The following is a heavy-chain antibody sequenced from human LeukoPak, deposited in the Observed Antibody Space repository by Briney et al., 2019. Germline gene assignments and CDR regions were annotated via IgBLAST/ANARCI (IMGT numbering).Heavy chain of an antibody. CDR3: ARIVPEESDIVVVTATPLYYFDY. J-gene: IGHJ4*02. CDR1: GGSISSGGYY. Sequence: PSQTLSLTCTVSGGSISSGGYYWSWIRQHPGKGLEWIGSIYYSGSTYYNPSLKSRVTISVDTSKNQFSLKLSSVTAADTAVYYCARIVPEESDIVVVTATPLYYFDYWGQGTLVTVSS. CDR2: IYYSGST. V-gene: IGHV4-39*01. D-gene: IGHD2-21*02.